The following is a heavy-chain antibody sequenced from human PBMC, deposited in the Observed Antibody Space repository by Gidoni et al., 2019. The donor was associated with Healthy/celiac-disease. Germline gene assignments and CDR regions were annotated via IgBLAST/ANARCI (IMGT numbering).Heavy chain of an antibody. V-gene: IGHV3-21*01. Sequence: EVQLVESGGGLVKPGGSLRISCPPSGFTFSSYSMNWVRQAPGKGLEGVSSISSSSSYIYYADSVKGRFTISRDNAKNSLYLQMNSLRAEDTAVYYCARFHEELWSNYAFDIWGQGTMVTVSS. CDR3: ARFHEELWSNYAFDI. CDR2: ISSSSSYI. D-gene: IGHD5-18*01. J-gene: IGHJ3*02. CDR1: GFTFSSYS.